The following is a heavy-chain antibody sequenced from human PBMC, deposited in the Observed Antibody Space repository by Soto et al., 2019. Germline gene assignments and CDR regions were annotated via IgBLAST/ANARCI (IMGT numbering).Heavy chain of an antibody. V-gene: IGHV3-33*01. CDR1: GFTFSSYG. CDR3: ARELGYYDSSGYYPRFDY. Sequence: GGSLRLSCAASGFTFSSYGMHWVRQAPGKGLEWVAVIWYDGSNKYYADSVKGRFTISRDNSKNTLYLQMNSLRAEDTAVYYGARELGYYDSSGYYPRFDYWGQGTLVTVSS. CDR2: IWYDGSNK. D-gene: IGHD3-22*01. J-gene: IGHJ4*02.